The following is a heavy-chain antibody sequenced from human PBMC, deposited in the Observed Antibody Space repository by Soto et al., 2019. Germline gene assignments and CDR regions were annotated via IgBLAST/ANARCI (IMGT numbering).Heavy chain of an antibody. D-gene: IGHD2-2*01. CDR2: IKSKTDGGTT. CDR1: GFTFSNAW. J-gene: IGHJ5*02. CDR3: TTGTRHPIYCSSTSCSAWFDP. Sequence: GGSLRLSCAASGFTFSNAWMSWVRQAPGKGLEWVGRIKSKTDGGTTDYAAPVKGRFTISRDDSKNTLYLQMNSLKTEDTAVYYCTTGTRHPIYCSSTSCSAWFDPWGQGTLVTVSS. V-gene: IGHV3-15*01.